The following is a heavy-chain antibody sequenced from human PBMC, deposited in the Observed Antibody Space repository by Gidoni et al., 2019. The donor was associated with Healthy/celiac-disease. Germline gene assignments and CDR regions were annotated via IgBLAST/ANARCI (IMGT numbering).Heavy chain of an antibody. CDR3: ARGFFRRLLRFRGRDFDY. Sequence: QVQLQQWGAGLLKPSETLSLTCAVYGGSFSGYYWSWIRQPPGKGLEWIGEINHSGSTNYNPSLKSRVTISVDTSKNQFSLKLSSVTAADTAVYYCARGFFRRLLRFRGRDFDYWGQGTLVTVSS. J-gene: IGHJ4*02. D-gene: IGHD3-3*01. V-gene: IGHV4-34*01. CDR1: GGSFSGYY. CDR2: INHSGST.